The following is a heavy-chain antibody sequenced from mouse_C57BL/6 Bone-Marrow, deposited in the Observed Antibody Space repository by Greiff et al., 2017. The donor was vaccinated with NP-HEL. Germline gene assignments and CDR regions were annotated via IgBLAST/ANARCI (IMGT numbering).Heavy chain of an antibody. D-gene: IGHD1-1*01. V-gene: IGHV14-1*01. CDR2: IDPADGDT. CDR1: GFNIKDYY. Sequence: VQLQQSGAELVRPGASVKLSCTASGFNIKDYYMHWVKQRPEQGLEWIGRIDPADGDTEYAPKFQGKATMTADTSSNTAYLQLSSLTSEDTAVYYCTTDYYYGSSFDYWGQGTTLTVSS. CDR3: TTDYYYGSSFDY. J-gene: IGHJ2*01.